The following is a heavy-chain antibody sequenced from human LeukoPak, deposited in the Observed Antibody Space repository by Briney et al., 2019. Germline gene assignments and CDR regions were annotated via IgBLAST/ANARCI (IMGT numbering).Heavy chain of an antibody. J-gene: IGHJ4*02. CDR2: IGGSADSA. V-gene: IGHV3-23*01. CDR3: ARTRYIDY. Sequence: GGPLRLSCAASGFTFSIYAMNWVRQAPGKGLEWVSVIGGSADSADYADSVKGRFTISRDNAKKTLYLQMNSLRAEDTAVYYCARTRYIDYWGQGTLVTVSS. CDR1: GFTFSIYA.